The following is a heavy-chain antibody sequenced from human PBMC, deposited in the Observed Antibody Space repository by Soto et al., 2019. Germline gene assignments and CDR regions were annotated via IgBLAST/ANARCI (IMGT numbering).Heavy chain of an antibody. CDR3: ARIPASGWYPSYYYYMDV. D-gene: IGHD6-19*01. V-gene: IGHV3-11*01. J-gene: IGHJ6*03. CDR1: GFTFSDYY. CDR2: ISSSGSTI. Sequence: GGSLRLSCAASGFTFSDYYMSWIRQAPGKGLEWVSYISSSGSTIYYADSVKGRFTISRDNAKNSLYLQMNSLRAEDTAVYYCARIPASGWYPSYYYYMDVWGKGTTVTVSS.